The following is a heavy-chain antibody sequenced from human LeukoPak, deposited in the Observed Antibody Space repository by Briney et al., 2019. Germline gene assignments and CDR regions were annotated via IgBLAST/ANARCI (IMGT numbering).Heavy chain of an antibody. D-gene: IGHD6-19*01. V-gene: IGHV3-20*04. CDR2: INWNGGST. CDR1: GFTFSDYY. J-gene: IGHJ4*02. CDR3: ARRAVAGTDDY. Sequence: GGSLRLPCAASGFTFSDYYMTWIRQAPGRGLEWVSGINWNGGSTGYADSVKGRFTISRDNAKNSLYLQMNSLRAEDTALYYCARRAVAGTDDYWGQGTLVTVSS.